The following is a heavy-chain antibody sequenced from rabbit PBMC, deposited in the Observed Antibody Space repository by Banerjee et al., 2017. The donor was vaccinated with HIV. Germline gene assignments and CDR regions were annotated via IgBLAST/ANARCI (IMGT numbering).Heavy chain of an antibody. CDR3: ARDLAGVIGYGYANL. V-gene: IGHV1S45*01. Sequence: QELLEESGGDLVKPEGSLTLTCTASGFSFSNKYVMCWVRQAPGKGLEWIACINTSSGNTVYANWAKGRFTISKTSSTTVTLQMTSLTAADTATYFCARDLAGVIGYGYANLWGPGTLVTVS. D-gene: IGHD6-1*01. CDR2: INTSSGNT. CDR1: GFSFSNKYV. J-gene: IGHJ4*01.